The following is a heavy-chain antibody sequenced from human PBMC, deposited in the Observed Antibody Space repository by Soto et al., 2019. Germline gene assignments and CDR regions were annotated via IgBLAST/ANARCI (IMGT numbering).Heavy chain of an antibody. CDR2: TLAVPYTGPET. CDR3: AKGTGFLEWL. V-gene: IGHV3-23*05. D-gene: IGHD3-3*01. J-gene: IGHJ4*02. Sequence: PGGSLRLSCTASGFTFGDYAMTWLRQAPGKGLEWLSTLAVPYTGPETFYADSVNGRLIISRDDSRNTVYLELNSLRTEDTAVYYCAKGTGFLEWLWGRGTLVTVSS. CDR1: GFTFGDYA.